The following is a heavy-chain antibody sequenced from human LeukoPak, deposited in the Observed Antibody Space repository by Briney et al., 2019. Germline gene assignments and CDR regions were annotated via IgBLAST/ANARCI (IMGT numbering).Heavy chain of an antibody. Sequence: GGSLRLSCAASGFTFSSYGMHWVRQAPGKALEWVAFITSDGSSKFYADSLKGRFTIIRDNSKNTLYLQINSLRAEDMALYYCAKSSDGSTSFDQWGQGTLVTVSS. CDR2: ITSDGSSK. CDR1: GFTFSSYG. CDR3: AKSSDGSTSFDQ. D-gene: IGHD2-2*01. V-gene: IGHV3-30*12. J-gene: IGHJ4*02.